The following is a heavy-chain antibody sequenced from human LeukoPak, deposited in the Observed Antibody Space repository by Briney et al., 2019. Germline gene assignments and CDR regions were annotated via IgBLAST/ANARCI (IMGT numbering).Heavy chain of an antibody. CDR2: ISSTGSTT. CDR1: GITFRDYY. V-gene: IGHV3-11*04. Sequence: PGGSLRLSCAASGITFRDYYMSWIRQVPGKGLEWLAYISSTGSTTNYADSVKGRFTISRDNTKKSLYLQMNSLGGEDTAVYYCAKGYGSTWTFDYWGQGILVTVSS. CDR3: AKGYGSTWTFDY. J-gene: IGHJ4*02. D-gene: IGHD6-13*01.